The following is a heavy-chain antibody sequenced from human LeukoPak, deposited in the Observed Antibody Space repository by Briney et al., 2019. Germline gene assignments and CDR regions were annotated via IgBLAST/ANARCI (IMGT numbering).Heavy chain of an antibody. CDR1: GYTFTSYY. D-gene: IGHD6-13*01. CDR3: AKSDQEPLVGYYYYFMDV. V-gene: IGHV1-46*01. Sequence: ASVKVSCKASGYTFTSYYMHWVRQAPGQGLEWMGIINPSGGSTSYAQKFQGRVTMTRDTSTSTVYMELSSLRPEDTALYYCAKSDQEPLVGYYYYFMDVWGKGATVTVSS. J-gene: IGHJ6*03. CDR2: INPSGGST.